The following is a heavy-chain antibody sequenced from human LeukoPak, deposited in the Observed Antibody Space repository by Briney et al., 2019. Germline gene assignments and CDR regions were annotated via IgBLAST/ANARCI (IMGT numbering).Heavy chain of an antibody. CDR2: IYYSGST. V-gene: IGHV4-59*01. CDR3: ARGDIPEYFQH. D-gene: IGHD2-15*01. CDR1: GGSISSYY. J-gene: IGHJ1*01. Sequence: TSETLSLTCTVSGGSISSYYWSWIRQPPGKGLEWIGYIYYSGSTNYNPSLKSRVTISVDTSKNQFSLKLSSVTAVDTAVYYCARGDIPEYFQHWGQGTLVTVSS.